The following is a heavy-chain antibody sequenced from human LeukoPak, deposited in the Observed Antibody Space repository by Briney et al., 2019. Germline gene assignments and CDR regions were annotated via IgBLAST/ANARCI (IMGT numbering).Heavy chain of an antibody. Sequence: PGGSLRLSCAASGFTFSSYSMNWVRQVSGKGLEWVSVISGSGGSTYYADSVKGRFTISRDNSKDTLYLQMKSLRAEDTAVYYCAKEIYGDSTGGRFQHWGQGTLVTVSS. CDR2: ISGSGGST. CDR1: GFTFSSYS. D-gene: IGHD4-17*01. CDR3: AKEIYGDSTGGRFQH. J-gene: IGHJ1*01. V-gene: IGHV3-23*01.